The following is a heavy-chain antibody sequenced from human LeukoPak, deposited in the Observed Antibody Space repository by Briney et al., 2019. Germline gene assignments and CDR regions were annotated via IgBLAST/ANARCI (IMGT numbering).Heavy chain of an antibody. V-gene: IGHV4-61*02. CDR2: IYTSGST. Sequence: SQTLSLTCTVSGGSISSGSYYWSWIRQPAGKGLEWIGRIYTSGSTNYNPSLKSRVTISVDMSKNQFSLKLSSVTAADTAVYYCAREGQVFWSGYYPDYYYYYMDVWSKGTTVTVSS. CDR3: AREGQVFWSGYYPDYYYYYMDV. D-gene: IGHD3-3*01. J-gene: IGHJ6*03. CDR1: GGSISSGSYY.